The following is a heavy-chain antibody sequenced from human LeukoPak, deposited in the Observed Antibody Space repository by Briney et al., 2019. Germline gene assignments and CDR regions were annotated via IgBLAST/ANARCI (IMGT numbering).Heavy chain of an antibody. J-gene: IGHJ4*02. CDR3: AAQYVGRGVIYN. Sequence: RASVKVSCKASGFTFTSSAMQWVRQARGQRLEWIGWIVVGSGNTNYAQKFQERVTITRDMSTSTAYMELSSLRSEDTAVYYCAAQYVGRGVIYNWGQGTLVTVSS. V-gene: IGHV1-58*02. CDR2: IVVGSGNT. CDR1: GFTFTSSA. D-gene: IGHD3-10*01.